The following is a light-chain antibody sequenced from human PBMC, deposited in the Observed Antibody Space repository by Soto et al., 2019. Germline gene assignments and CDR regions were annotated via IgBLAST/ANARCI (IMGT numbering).Light chain of an antibody. V-gene: IGKV3-20*01. Sequence: FPPFPGTLSLSPGERATLSCRASQSVSSSYLAWYQQKPGQAPRLLIYGASSRATGIPDRFSSSGSGTDFTLTISRLEPEDFAVYYCQQYGSSRRTFGQGTKVDIK. CDR1: QSVSSSY. CDR3: QQYGSSRRT. J-gene: IGKJ1*01. CDR2: GAS.